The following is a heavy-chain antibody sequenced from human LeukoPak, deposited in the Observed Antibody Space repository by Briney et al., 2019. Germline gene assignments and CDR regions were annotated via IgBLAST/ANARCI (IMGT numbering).Heavy chain of an antibody. V-gene: IGHV4-31*03. Sequence: SETLSLTCTVSGGSISSGGYYWSWIRQHPGKGLEWIGYIYYSGSTYYNPSLKSRVTISVDTSKNQFSLKLSSVTAADTAVYYCARGTIVASDYFDYWGQGTLVTVSS. J-gene: IGHJ4*02. CDR3: ARGTIVASDYFDY. CDR2: IYYSGST. D-gene: IGHD3-22*01. CDR1: GGSISSGGYY.